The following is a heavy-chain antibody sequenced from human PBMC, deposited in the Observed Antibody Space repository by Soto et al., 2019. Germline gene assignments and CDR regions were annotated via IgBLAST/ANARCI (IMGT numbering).Heavy chain of an antibody. CDR3: ARVYSGSYSDY. J-gene: IGHJ4*02. CDR1: GFTFSSYS. D-gene: IGHD1-26*01. Sequence: PGGSLRLSCAASGFTFSSYSMNWVRQAPGKGLEWVSYISSSSGNIYYADSVKGRFTIPRDNAKNSLYLQMNSLRAADTAVYYCARVYSGSYSDYWGQGTLVTVSS. CDR2: ISSSSGNI. V-gene: IGHV3-48*01.